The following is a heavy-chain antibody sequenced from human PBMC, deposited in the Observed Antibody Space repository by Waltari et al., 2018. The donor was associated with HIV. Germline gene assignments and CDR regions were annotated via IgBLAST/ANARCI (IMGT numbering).Heavy chain of an antibody. D-gene: IGHD3-3*01. J-gene: IGHJ4*01. CDR2: RSPKSGDT. CDR3: HRPCDNDHWASGI. Sequence: QDQLVQSGTEVKKPGASLRVSCKASGYAFSGYFIHWVRQAPGQGLEWRGHRSPKSGDTGCAQRFRGRGTLTGHTSVNTAFLDLTGMRLDDTATYFCHRPCDNDHWASGIWGQGTLVIVSS. CDR1: GYAFSGYF. V-gene: IGHV1-2*06.